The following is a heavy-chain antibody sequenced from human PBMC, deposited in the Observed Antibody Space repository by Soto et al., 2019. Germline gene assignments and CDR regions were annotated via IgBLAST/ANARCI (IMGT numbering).Heavy chain of an antibody. D-gene: IGHD2-15*01. V-gene: IGHV4-31*03. CDR3: ARTKCSGGSCYSWSLDY. CDR2: RYYSEST. CDR1: GGSITTGGYY. J-gene: IGHJ4*02. Sequence: SETLSRTCTVSGGSITTGGYYWSWIRQLPGKGLEWIGHRYYSESTYYNPSLKSRVSISLDTSKNQFSLKLSFVTAADTAMYYCARTKCSGGSCYSWSLDYWGQGTPATVS.